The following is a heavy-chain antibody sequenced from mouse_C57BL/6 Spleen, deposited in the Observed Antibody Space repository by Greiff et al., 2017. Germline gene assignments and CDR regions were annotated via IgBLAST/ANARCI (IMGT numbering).Heavy chain of an antibody. Sequence: QVQLQQSGPELVKPGASVKISCKASGYSFTSYYIHWVKQRPGQGLEWIGWIYPGSGNTKYNEKFKGKATLTADTSSSTAYMQLSSLTSEDSAVYYCARSYYGSSFDVWGTGTTVTVSS. CDR1: GYSFTSYY. CDR2: IYPGSGNT. J-gene: IGHJ1*03. CDR3: ARSYYGSSFDV. V-gene: IGHV1-66*01. D-gene: IGHD1-1*01.